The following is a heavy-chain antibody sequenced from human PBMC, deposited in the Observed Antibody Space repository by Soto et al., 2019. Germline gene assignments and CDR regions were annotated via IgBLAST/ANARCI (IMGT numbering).Heavy chain of an antibody. Sequence: PGGSLRLSCAASGFTVSSNYMSWFRQAPGKGLEWVSVIYSGGSTYYADSVKGRFTISRHNSKNTLYLQMNSLRAEDTAVYYCARVLYSSSPHYYYYYYMDVWGKGTTVTVSS. J-gene: IGHJ6*03. CDR1: GFTVSSNY. V-gene: IGHV3-53*04. D-gene: IGHD6-6*01. CDR3: ARVLYSSSPHYYYYYYMDV. CDR2: IYSGGST.